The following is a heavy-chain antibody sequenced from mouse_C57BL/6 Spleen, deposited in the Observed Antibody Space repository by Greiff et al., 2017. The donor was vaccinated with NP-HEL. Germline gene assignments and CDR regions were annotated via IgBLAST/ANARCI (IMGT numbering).Heavy chain of an antibody. Sequence: VQLQQPGAELVRPGSSVKLSCKASGYTFTSYWMDWVKQRPGQGLEWIGNIYPSDSETHYNQKFKDKATLTVDKSSSTAYMQLSSLTSEDSAVYYCARGRSFYDYDDGFAYWGQGTLVTVSA. D-gene: IGHD2-4*01. CDR2: IYPSDSET. J-gene: IGHJ3*01. CDR1: GYTFTSYW. CDR3: ARGRSFYDYDDGFAY. V-gene: IGHV1-61*01.